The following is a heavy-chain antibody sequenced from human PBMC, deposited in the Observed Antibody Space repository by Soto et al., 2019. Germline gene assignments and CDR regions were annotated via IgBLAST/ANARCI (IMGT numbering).Heavy chain of an antibody. D-gene: IGHD2-21*02. Sequence: QVQLVQSGAEVKKPGSSVKVSCKASGGTFSSYAISWVRQAPGQGLEWMGGIIPIFGTANYAQKFQGRVTITADESTSPAYMELSSLRSEDTAVDYCARDRSNCGGDCYSGGFDYWGQGTLVTVSS. CDR1: GGTFSSYA. V-gene: IGHV1-69*01. CDR2: IIPIFGTA. J-gene: IGHJ4*02. CDR3: ARDRSNCGGDCYSGGFDY.